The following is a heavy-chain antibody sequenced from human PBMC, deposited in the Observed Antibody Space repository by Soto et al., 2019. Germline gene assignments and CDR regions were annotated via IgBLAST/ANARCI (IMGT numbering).Heavy chain of an antibody. CDR2: IGGTGVYT. CDR3: AKDWSELLPGY. D-gene: IGHD1-7*01. CDR1: GFTFRSYA. V-gene: IGHV3-23*01. J-gene: IGHJ4*02. Sequence: DVQLLESGGGLVHLGGSLRLSCTASGFTFRSYAMSWVRQAPGKGLEWVSGIGGTGVYTYYADSVKGRFIISRDNSMNTVYLQMNSLIADDTAVYYCAKDWSELLPGYWGQGTLVTVSS.